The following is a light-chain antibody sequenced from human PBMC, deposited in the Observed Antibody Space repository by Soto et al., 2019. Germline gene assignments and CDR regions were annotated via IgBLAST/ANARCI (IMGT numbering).Light chain of an antibody. Sequence: QSALTQPPSASGSPGQSVTISCTGTSSDVGAYNSVSWYQQHPGKAPKLMIYEVSKRPSGVPDRFSGSKSGNTASLTVSGLQAEDEADYYCSSYTSSSTLVVFGGGTKLTVL. CDR2: EVS. CDR1: SSDVGAYNS. CDR3: SSYTSSSTLVV. J-gene: IGLJ2*01. V-gene: IGLV2-8*01.